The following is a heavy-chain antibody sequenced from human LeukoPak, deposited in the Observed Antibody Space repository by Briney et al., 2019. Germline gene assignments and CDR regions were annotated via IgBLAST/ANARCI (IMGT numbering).Heavy chain of an antibody. Sequence: SETLSLTCTVSGGSISSGTYYWTWIRQPAGKGLEWIGRIYTSGTPNYNPSLKSRVTISMDTSKNQFSLRLSSVTAADTAVYYCARELDDYDSSGYSTFDYWGQGTLVTVSS. V-gene: IGHV4-61*02. CDR2: IYTSGTP. CDR1: GGSISSGTYY. D-gene: IGHD3-22*01. J-gene: IGHJ4*02. CDR3: ARELDDYDSSGYSTFDY.